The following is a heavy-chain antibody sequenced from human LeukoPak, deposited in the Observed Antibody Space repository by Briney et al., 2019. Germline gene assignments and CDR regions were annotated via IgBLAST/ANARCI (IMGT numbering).Heavy chain of an antibody. J-gene: IGHJ4*02. CDR3: ARDPYCGGDCYSDY. V-gene: IGHV1-24*01. D-gene: IGHD2-21*01. CDR1: GYMLSKVS. CDR2: FNPEDGEL. Sequence: AASVKVSCKVSGYMLSKVSMHWVRQAPGKGFEWMGGFNPEDGELIHAQKLQGRVTMTTDTSTSTAYMELRSLRSDDTAVYYCARDPYCGGDCYSDYWGQGTLVTVSS.